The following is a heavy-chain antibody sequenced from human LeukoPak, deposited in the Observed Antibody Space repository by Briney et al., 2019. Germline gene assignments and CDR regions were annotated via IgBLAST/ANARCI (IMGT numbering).Heavy chain of an antibody. CDR3: AKGLLSGYDPPFDY. CDR1: GFTFSDYN. J-gene: IGHJ4*02. V-gene: IGHV3-11*01. Sequence: GGSLRLSCAASGFTFSDYNMNWVRQAPGKGLEGVSDITNGGSTIHHADSVKGRFTISRDNAKKTLYLQMNSLRAGDTAVYYCAKGLLSGYDPPFDYWGQGTLVTVSS. CDR2: ITNGGSTI. D-gene: IGHD5-12*01.